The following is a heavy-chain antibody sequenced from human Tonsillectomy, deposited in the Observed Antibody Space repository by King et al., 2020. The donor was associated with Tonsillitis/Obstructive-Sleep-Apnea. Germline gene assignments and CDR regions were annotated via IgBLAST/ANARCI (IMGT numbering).Heavy chain of an antibody. Sequence: VQLVESGAEVKKPGSSVTVSCKASGGTVTTDTISWVRQAPGQGLEWMGGIIPMSGTAHYSQKCRGRVTITADSSTNTVFLELNSLRSEDTAVYYCAGGPCSGFYTGLCGIDGWGQGTTVPVFS. J-gene: IGHJ6*02. CDR1: GGTVTTDT. CDR3: AGGPCSGFYTGLCGIDG. V-gene: IGHV1-69*01. D-gene: IGHD2-8*02. CDR2: IIPMSGTA.